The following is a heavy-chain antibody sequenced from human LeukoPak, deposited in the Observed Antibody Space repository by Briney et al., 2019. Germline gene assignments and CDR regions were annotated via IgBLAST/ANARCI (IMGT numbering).Heavy chain of an antibody. V-gene: IGHV3-23*01. CDR2: ISGSGGST. CDR3: AKELYIVVGY. D-gene: IGHD2-21*01. CDR1: GFTFISYA. Sequence: GGSLRLSCAASGFTFISYAMNWVRQAPGKGLEWVSAISGSGGSTYYADSVKGRFTISRDNAKNTLYLQMNSLRAEDTAVYYCAKELYIVVGYWGQGTLVTVSS. J-gene: IGHJ4*02.